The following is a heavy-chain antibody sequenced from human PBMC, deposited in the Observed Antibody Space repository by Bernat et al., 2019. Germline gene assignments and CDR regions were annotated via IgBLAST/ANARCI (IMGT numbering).Heavy chain of an antibody. CDR2: ISSSSSTI. V-gene: IGHV3-48*02. J-gene: IGHJ6*02. CDR3: ARDYYGSGSYYYYYGMDV. CDR1: GFTFSSYN. Sequence: EVQLVESGGGLVQPGGSLRLSCAASGFTFSSYNMNWVRQAPGKGLEWVSYISSSSSTIYYADSVKGRFTISRDNAKNSLYLQMNSLRDEDTAVYYCARDYYGSGSYYYYYGMDVWGQGTTVTVSS. D-gene: IGHD3-10*01.